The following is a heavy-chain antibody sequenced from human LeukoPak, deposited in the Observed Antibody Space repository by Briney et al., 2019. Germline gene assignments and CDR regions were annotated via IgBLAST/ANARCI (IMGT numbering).Heavy chain of an antibody. J-gene: IGHJ4*02. V-gene: IGHV4-39*07. CDR3: ARDNYDSSGYYPDY. CDR2: IYYSGST. D-gene: IGHD3-22*01. CDR1: GGSISSSSYY. Sequence: SETLSLTCTVSGGSISSSSYYWGWIRQPPGKGLEWIGSIYYSGSTYYNPSLKSRVTISVDTSKNQFSLKLSSVTAADTVVYYCARDNYDSSGYYPDYWGQGTLVTVSS.